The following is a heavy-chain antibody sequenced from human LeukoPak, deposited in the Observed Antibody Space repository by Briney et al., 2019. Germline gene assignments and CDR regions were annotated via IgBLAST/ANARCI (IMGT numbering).Heavy chain of an antibody. V-gene: IGHV3-53*01. Sequence: GGSLRLSCAASGFTVNYMTWVRQAPGKGLEWVSVVYADSSTYYPDSVKGRFTVSRDNSKKTLYLQMNSLRAEDTAVYYCAGRYCGGGTCSSAFDIWGQGTMVTVSS. CDR1: GFTVNY. D-gene: IGHD2-15*01. CDR2: VYADSST. CDR3: AGRYCGGGTCSSAFDI. J-gene: IGHJ3*02.